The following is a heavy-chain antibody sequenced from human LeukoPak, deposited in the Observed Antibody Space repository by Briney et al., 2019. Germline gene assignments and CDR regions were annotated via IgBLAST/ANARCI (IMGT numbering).Heavy chain of an antibody. CDR3: AKERYRNGEIFDY. CDR1: GFTFSSYG. D-gene: IGHD5-18*01. CDR2: ISYDGSNK. Sequence: PGRSLRLSCAASGFTFSSYGMHWVRQAPGKGLEWVAFISYDGSNKYYADSVKGRFTISRDNSKNTLYLQMNSLRAEDTAVYYYAKERYRNGEIFDYWGQGTLVTVSS. V-gene: IGHV3-30*18. J-gene: IGHJ4*02.